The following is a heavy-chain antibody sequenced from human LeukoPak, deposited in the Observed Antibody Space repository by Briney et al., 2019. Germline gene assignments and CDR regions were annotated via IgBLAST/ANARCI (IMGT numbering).Heavy chain of an antibody. Sequence: GGSLRLSCAASGFTFSSYAMSWVRQAPGKGLEWVSGISGSGGSTYYADSVKGRFTISRDNSKNTLYLQMNSLTAEDTAEYYCARNKINTVTTGWYFDLWGRGTLVTVSS. D-gene: IGHD4-17*01. CDR2: ISGSGGST. V-gene: IGHV3-23*01. CDR3: ARNKINTVTTGWYFDL. J-gene: IGHJ2*01. CDR1: GFTFSSYA.